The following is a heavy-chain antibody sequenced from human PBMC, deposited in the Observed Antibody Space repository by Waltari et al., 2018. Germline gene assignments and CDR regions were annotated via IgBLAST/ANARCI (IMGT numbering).Heavy chain of an antibody. Sequence: VQLQESGPGLVKPSETLSLTCTVSGGSISSYYWSWIRQPPGKGLEWVSAISGSGGSTYYADSVKGRFTISRDNSKNTLYLQMNSLRAEDTAVYYCAKDIDSSGWYSFDYWGQGTLVTVSS. J-gene: IGHJ4*02. CDR2: ISGSGGST. D-gene: IGHD6-19*01. V-gene: IGHV3-23*01. CDR1: GGSISSYY. CDR3: AKDIDSSGWYSFDY.